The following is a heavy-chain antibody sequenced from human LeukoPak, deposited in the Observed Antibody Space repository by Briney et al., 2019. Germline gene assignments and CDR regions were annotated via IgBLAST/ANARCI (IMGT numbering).Heavy chain of an antibody. CDR2: INHSGST. J-gene: IGHJ3*02. D-gene: IGHD2-15*01. Sequence: SETLSLTCAVYGGSFSGYYWSWIRHPPGKGLEWIGEINHSGSTNYNPSLKSRVTISEDTSKNQFYLRLSSVTAADTAVYYCARGSRGYCSGGSCSSGAFDIWGQGTMVTVSS. CDR1: GGSFSGYY. V-gene: IGHV4-34*01. CDR3: ARGSRGYCSGGSCSSGAFDI.